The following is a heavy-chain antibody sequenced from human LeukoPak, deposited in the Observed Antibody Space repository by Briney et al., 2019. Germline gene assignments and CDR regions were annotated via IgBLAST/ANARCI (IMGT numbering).Heavy chain of an antibody. CDR2: INSDGSSI. Sequence: GGSLRLSCPASGLTISSYWMHWVRQAPGKGLVWVSRINSDGSSISYADAVKGRFTISRDNAKNTLYLQMNSLRAEDTAVYYCARRAYSGSYFYFDYWGQGTLVTVSS. CDR3: ARRAYSGSYFYFDY. CDR1: GLTISSYW. J-gene: IGHJ4*02. V-gene: IGHV3-74*01. D-gene: IGHD1-26*01.